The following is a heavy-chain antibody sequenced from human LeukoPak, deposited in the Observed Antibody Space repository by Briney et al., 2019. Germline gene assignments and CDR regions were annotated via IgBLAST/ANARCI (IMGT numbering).Heavy chain of an antibody. CDR1: GGSISSYY. V-gene: IGHV4-4*07. J-gene: IGHJ6*03. Sequence: SETLSLTCTVSGGSISSYYWSWIRQPAGKGLEWIGRIYTSGSTNYNPSLKSRVTISVDTSKNQFSLKLSSVTAADTAVYYCARVRRGYYFWSGYPYYYYYYMDVWGKGTTVTVSS. CDR3: ARVRRGYYFWSGYPYYYYYYMDV. D-gene: IGHD3-3*01. CDR2: IYTSGST.